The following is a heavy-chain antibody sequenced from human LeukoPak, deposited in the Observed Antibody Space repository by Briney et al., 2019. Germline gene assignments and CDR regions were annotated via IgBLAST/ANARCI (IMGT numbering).Heavy chain of an antibody. V-gene: IGHV1-2*02. CDR2: INPNSDGT. J-gene: IGHJ4*02. Sequence: ASVKVSCKASGYTFTGYYIHWVRQAPGQGLEWMGWINPNSDGTNYAQKFQGRVTMPSDTSISTAYMELSRLRSDDTAFYYCARDLNVYPCYFDFWGQGTLVTVSS. D-gene: IGHD3-10*02. CDR1: GYTFTGYY. CDR3: ARDLNVYPCYFDF.